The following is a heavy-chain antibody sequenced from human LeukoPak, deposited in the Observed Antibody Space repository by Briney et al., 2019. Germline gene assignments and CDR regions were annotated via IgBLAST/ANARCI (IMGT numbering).Heavy chain of an antibody. Sequence: GASVKVPCKASGYTFTAYYLHWVRQAPGQGLEWMGWINPKNGGPNYGQKFQGRVTMTMDASISTAYMELSRLRSDDTAVYYCATYYYDNSRYYCDYWGQGTLVTVSS. J-gene: IGHJ4*02. CDR3: ATYYYDNSRYYCDY. D-gene: IGHD3-22*01. CDR2: INPKNGGP. V-gene: IGHV1-2*02. CDR1: GYTFTAYY.